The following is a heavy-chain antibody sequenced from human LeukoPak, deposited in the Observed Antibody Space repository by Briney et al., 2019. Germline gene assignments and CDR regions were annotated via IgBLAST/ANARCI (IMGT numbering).Heavy chain of an antibody. CDR2: FDPEDGET. CDR3: ATAVGLYYYDSSGYHPPDY. Sequence: ASVKVSCKVSGYTLTELSMYWVRQAPGKGLEWMGGFDPEDGETIYAQKFQGRVTMTEDTSTDTAYMELSSLRSEDTAVYYCATAVGLYYYDSSGYHPPDYWGQGTLVTVSS. J-gene: IGHJ4*02. CDR1: GYTLTELS. D-gene: IGHD3-22*01. V-gene: IGHV1-24*01.